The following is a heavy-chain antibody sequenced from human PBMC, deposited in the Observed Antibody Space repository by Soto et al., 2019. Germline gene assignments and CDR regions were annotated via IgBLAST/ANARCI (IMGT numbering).Heavy chain of an antibody. CDR2: INPHTGDT. Sequence: QVQLVQSGAEVQKPGASVTVSCKTSGYPLTDFYIHWVRQAPGQGLEWMAWINPHTGDTNTALKFQGRVTMTRDTSINTDFMELTRLSSDDTGVYYCAREGGAAPGARREWYLDLWGRGTLVSVSS. CDR3: AREGGAAPGARREWYLDL. D-gene: IGHD6-25*01. J-gene: IGHJ2*01. CDR1: GYPLTDFY. V-gene: IGHV1-2*02.